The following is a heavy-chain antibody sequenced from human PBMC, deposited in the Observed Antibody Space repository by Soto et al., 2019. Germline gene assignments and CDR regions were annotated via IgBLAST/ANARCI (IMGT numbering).Heavy chain of an antibody. CDR2: IIPIFGTA. J-gene: IGHJ5*02. CDR1: GGTFSSYA. CDR3: ARSCGVRDRDYAPNWFDP. V-gene: IGHV1-69*06. D-gene: IGHD4-17*01. Sequence: SVKVSCKASGGTFSSYAISWVRQAPGQGLEWMGGIIPIFGTANYAQKFQGRVTITADKSTSTAYMELSSLRSEDTAVYYCARSCGVRDRDYAPNWFDPWGQGTLVTVSS.